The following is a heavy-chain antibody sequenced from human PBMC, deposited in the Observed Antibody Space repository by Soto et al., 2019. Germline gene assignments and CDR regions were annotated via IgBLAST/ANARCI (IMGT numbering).Heavy chain of an antibody. D-gene: IGHD3-16*02. V-gene: IGHV5-51*01. CDR1: GYNFSMYW. CDR3: ARRKLGELLFVFDN. CDR2: IYPGDSDA. J-gene: IGHJ4*02. Sequence: PVESLKISCQGSGYNFSMYWIAWVRPMPGKGLEWVAIIYPGDSDARYGPAFRGQVTVSVDKSISTAYIQWSSLKASDTGMYYCARRKLGELLFVFDNWGQGSLVTVSS.